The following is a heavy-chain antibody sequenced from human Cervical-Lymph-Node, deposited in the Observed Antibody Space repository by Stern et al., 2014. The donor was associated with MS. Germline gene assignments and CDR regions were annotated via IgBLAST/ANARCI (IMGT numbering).Heavy chain of an antibody. CDR3: ARDLYYYDSSALGGY. Sequence: VQLVESGAEVKKPGASVKGSCKAAGYTFTSYGISWVRQSPGQGLEWMGRISAYNGNTNYAQKLQGRVTMTTDTSTSTAYMELRSLRSDDTAVYYCARDLYYYDSSALGGYWGQGTLVTVSS. V-gene: IGHV1-18*01. CDR2: ISAYNGNT. D-gene: IGHD3-22*01. CDR1: GYTFTSYG. J-gene: IGHJ4*02.